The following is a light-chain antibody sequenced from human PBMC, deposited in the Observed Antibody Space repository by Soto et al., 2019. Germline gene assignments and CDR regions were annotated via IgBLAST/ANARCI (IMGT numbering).Light chain of an antibody. V-gene: IGKV1-39*01. Sequence: DIQMTHSPSSLSASVGDRVTITCRASQSISSYLNWYQQKPGKAPKLLIYAASSLQSGVSSRFSGRGSGTEFTLTINSLQPEDFATYYCQQYKSYLRTFGQGTKVDIK. CDR1: QSISSY. CDR3: QQYKSYLRT. J-gene: IGKJ1*01. CDR2: AAS.